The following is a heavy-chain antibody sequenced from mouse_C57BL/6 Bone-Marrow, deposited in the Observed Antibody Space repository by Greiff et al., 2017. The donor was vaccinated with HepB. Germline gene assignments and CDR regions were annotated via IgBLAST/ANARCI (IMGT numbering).Heavy chain of an antibody. CDR2: ISDGGSYT. D-gene: IGHD1-1*01. Sequence: DVKLVESGGGLVKPGGSLKLSCAASGFTFSSYAMSWVRQTPEKRLEWVATISDGGSYTYYPDNVKGRFTISRDNAKNNLYLQMSHLKSEDTAMYDCARAPYGSSEAWFAYWGQGTLVTVSA. CDR3: ARAPYGSSEAWFAY. CDR1: GFTFSSYA. V-gene: IGHV5-4*03. J-gene: IGHJ3*01.